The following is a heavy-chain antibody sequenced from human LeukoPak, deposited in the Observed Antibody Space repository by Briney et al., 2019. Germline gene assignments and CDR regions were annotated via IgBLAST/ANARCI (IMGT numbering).Heavy chain of an antibody. J-gene: IGHJ5*02. CDR2: IYYSGST. D-gene: IGHD6-19*01. CDR1: GGSISSYY. Sequence: SETLSLTCTVSGGSISSYYWSWIRQPPGKGLEWIGYIYYSGSTNYNPSLKSRVTISVDTSKNQFSLNLNSVTAADTAVYYCAKGAGPPWFDPWGQGTLVTVSS. CDR3: AKGAGPPWFDP. V-gene: IGHV4-59*08.